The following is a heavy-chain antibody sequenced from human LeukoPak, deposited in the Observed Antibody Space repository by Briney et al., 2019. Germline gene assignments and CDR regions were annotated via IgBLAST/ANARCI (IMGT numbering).Heavy chain of an antibody. CDR1: GFTFSSYW. CDR3: ARERSSGYLDY. Sequence: PGGSLRLSCAASGFTFSSYWMSWVRQAPGKGLEWVANIKQDGNEKYYVDSVKGRFTISRDNAKNSLYLQMNSLRAEDTAVYYCARERSSGYLDYWGQGTLVTVSS. V-gene: IGHV3-7*01. CDR2: IKQDGNEK. J-gene: IGHJ4*02. D-gene: IGHD3-22*01.